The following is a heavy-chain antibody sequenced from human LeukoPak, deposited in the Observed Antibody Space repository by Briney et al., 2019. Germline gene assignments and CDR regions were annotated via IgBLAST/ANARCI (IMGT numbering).Heavy chain of an antibody. Sequence: GESLKISCKGSGYTFAGYWIAWVRQMPGKGLEWMGVVYPIDSDVTYSPSFQGQVTISADKSIDTAYLQWSSLKASDTAMYYCASARRGGAAFGYWGQGTLVTVSS. V-gene: IGHV5-51*01. CDR1: GYTFAGYW. CDR3: ASARRGGAAFGY. J-gene: IGHJ4*02. CDR2: VYPIDSDV. D-gene: IGHD3-10*01.